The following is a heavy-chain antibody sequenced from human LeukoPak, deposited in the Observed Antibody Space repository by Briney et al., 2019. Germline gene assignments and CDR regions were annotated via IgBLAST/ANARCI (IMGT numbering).Heavy chain of an antibody. J-gene: IGHJ4*02. Sequence: SQTLSLTCVISGDGVSSNSAAWNWIRQSPSRGLEWLGRTYYRSKWFSDYTVSLRSRITINPDTSKNQFSLKLSSVTAADTAVYYCARLGAGPSYYDFWSGYSSFYFDYWGQGTLVTVSS. CDR2: TYYRSKWFS. D-gene: IGHD3-3*01. V-gene: IGHV6-1*01. CDR1: GDGVSSNSAA. CDR3: ARLGAGPSYYDFWSGYSSFYFDY.